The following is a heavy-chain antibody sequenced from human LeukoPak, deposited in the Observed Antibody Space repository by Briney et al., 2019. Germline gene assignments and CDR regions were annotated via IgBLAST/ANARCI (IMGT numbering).Heavy chain of an antibody. CDR3: ARDLGYCSSTSCWNWFDP. CDR2: INPNSGGT. J-gene: IGHJ5*02. Sequence: ASVKVSCKASGYTFTGYYMHWVRRAPGQGLEWMGWINPNSGGTNYAQKFQGRVTMTRDTSISTACMEPSRLRSDDAAVYYCARDLGYCSSTSCWNWFDPRGQGTLVAVSS. V-gene: IGHV1-2*02. D-gene: IGHD2-2*01. CDR1: GYTFTGYY.